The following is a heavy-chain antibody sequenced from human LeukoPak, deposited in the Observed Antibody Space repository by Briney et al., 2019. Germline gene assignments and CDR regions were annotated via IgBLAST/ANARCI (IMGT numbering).Heavy chain of an antibody. V-gene: IGHV3-74*01. Sequence: GGSLRLSCSASGFTFSSYWMHWVRQAPGKGLLWVSRINSDGSSTSYADSVKGRFTISRDNAKNTLYLQMNSLRAEDTAVYYCARGGATMAYYWGQGTLVTVSS. J-gene: IGHJ4*02. CDR2: INSDGSST. CDR1: GFTFSSYW. CDR3: ARGGATMAYY. D-gene: IGHD3-10*01.